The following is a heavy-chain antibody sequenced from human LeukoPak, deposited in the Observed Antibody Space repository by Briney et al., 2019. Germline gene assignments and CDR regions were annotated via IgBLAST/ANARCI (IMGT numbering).Heavy chain of an antibody. Sequence: SETLSLTCAVYGGSFSGYYWSWIRQPPGKGLEWIGEINHSGSTNYNRSLKSRVTISVDTSKNQFSLKLSSVTAADTAVYYCARRADSSSLVYWGQGTLVTVSS. V-gene: IGHV4-34*01. D-gene: IGHD6-13*01. J-gene: IGHJ4*02. CDR3: ARRADSSSLVY. CDR1: GGSFSGYY. CDR2: INHSGST.